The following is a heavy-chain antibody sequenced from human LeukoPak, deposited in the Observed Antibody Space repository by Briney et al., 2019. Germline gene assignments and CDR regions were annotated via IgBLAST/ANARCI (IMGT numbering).Heavy chain of an antibody. CDR3: ARDQSSVAGTTYNWFDP. D-gene: IGHD6-19*01. V-gene: IGHV3-23*01. CDR1: GFTFSNYA. Sequence: GGSLRLSCAASGFTFSNYAMRWVRQAPGKGLEWVSGISGSGDSTHYADSVKGRFTISRDNAKNSLYLQMNSLRAEDTAVYYCARDQSSVAGTTYNWFDPWGQGTLVTVSS. CDR2: ISGSGDST. J-gene: IGHJ5*02.